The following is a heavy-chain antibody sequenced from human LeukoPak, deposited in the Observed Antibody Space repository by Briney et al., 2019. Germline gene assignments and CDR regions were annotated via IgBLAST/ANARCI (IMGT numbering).Heavy chain of an antibody. D-gene: IGHD6-19*01. CDR3: ARSSSGWLPDY. CDR1: GGSISSGGYY. Sequence: SETLSLTCTVSGGSISSGGYYWSWIRQHPGKGLEWIGYIYYSGSTYYNPSHKSRVTISVDTSKNQFSLKLSSVTAADTAVYYCARSSSGWLPDYWGQGTLVTVSS. J-gene: IGHJ4*02. CDR2: IYYSGST. V-gene: IGHV4-31*03.